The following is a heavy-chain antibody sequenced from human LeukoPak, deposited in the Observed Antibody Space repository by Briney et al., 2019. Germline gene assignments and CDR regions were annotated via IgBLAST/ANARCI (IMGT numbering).Heavy chain of an antibody. CDR2: IGSSSSYI. V-gene: IGHV3-21*01. CDR3: ARDRNYDYIWGSYRPDYFDY. D-gene: IGHD3-16*02. J-gene: IGHJ4*02. CDR1: GFTFSSYT. Sequence: PGGSLRLSCAASGFTFSSYTMNWVRQAPGKGLEWVSSIGSSSSYIYYADSVKGRFTISRDNAKNSLYLQMNSLRAEDTAVYYCARDRNYDYIWGSYRPDYFDYWGQGTLVTVSS.